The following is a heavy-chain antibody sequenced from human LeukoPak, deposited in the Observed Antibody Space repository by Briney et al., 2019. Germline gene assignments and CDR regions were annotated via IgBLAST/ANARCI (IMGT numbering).Heavy chain of an antibody. V-gene: IGHV3-23*01. CDR2: ISGSGGST. CDR1: GFTFSSYA. CDR3: AKDQIRSSGWRPTFDY. J-gene: IGHJ4*02. Sequence: PGGSLRLSCAASGFTFSSYATSWVRQAPGKGLEWVSAISGSGGSTYYVDSVKGRFTISRDNSKNTLYLQMNSLRAEDTAVYYCAKDQIRSSGWRPTFDYWGRGTLVTVSS. D-gene: IGHD6-19*01.